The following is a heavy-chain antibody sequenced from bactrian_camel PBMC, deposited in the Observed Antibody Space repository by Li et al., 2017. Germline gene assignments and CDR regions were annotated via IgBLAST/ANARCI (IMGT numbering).Heavy chain of an antibody. J-gene: IGHJ4*01. Sequence: HVQLVESGGGSVPPGGSVRLSCAASGSFVMSYCMGWFRQSPGKEREDIAAIDSDGTTTYAASVKGRFTIVKDAEQNALYLQMNSLKPEDTAMYYCAAGRAPRLPGADGGRGAFDRYAYNYWGQGTQVTVS. D-gene: IGHD6*01. CDR3: AAGRAPRLPGADGGRGAFDRYAYNY. CDR2: IDSDGTT. V-gene: IGHV3S53*01. CDR1: GSFVMSYC.